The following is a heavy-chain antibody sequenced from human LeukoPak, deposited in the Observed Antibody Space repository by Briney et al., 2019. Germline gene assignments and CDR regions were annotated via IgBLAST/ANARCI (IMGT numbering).Heavy chain of an antibody. CDR2: IYYSGST. J-gene: IGHJ4*02. Sequence: SETLSLTCTVSGGSISSSSYYWGWIRQPPGKGLEWIGSIYYSGSTYYNPSLKSRVTISVDTSKNQFSLKLSSVTAADTAVYYCARDDDILTSYPLYWGQGTLVTVSS. CDR1: GGSISSSSYY. D-gene: IGHD3-9*01. V-gene: IGHV4-39*02. CDR3: ARDDDILTSYPLY.